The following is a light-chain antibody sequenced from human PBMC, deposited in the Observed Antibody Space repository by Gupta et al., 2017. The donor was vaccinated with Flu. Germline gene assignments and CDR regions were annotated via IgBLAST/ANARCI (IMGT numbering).Light chain of an antibody. CDR1: HINYA. CDR3: QTWGSGASMV. J-gene: IGLJ3*02. V-gene: IGLV4-69*01. Sequence: HINYAIAWHQQQPEKGPRFLKKLNSEGSDAKGDGIPERFSGSTSVTERHLTISGLQSEDEADYVCQTWGSGASMVFGGGTRLTVL. CDR2: LNSEGSD.